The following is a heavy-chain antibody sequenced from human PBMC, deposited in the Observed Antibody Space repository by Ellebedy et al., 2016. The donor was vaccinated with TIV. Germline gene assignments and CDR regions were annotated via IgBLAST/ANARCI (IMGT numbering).Heavy chain of an antibody. CDR3: ARHHPVSNSYYGSWFDP. D-gene: IGHD3-10*01. CDR2: IHSSGSS. Sequence: MPSETLSLTCTVSSGSISSISYYWGRIRQPPGRGLEWVGTIHSSGSSYYNPSLKSRLTMSVDTSKNQFSLKLSSVIAADTALYYCARHHPVSNSYYGSWFDPWGQGTLVTVSS. V-gene: IGHV4-39*01. J-gene: IGHJ5*02. CDR1: SGSISSISYY.